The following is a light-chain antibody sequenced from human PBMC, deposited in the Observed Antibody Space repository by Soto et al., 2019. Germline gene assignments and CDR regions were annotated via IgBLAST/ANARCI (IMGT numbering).Light chain of an antibody. V-gene: IGLV2-14*01. J-gene: IGLJ1*01. CDR3: SSYTSSSPLYV. CDR1: SSDVGGYNY. Sequence: QSVLTQPASVSGPPGQSITISCTGTSSDVGGYNYVSWYQQHPGKAPKLMIYEVSNRPSGVSNRFSGSKSGNTASLTISGLQAEDEDDYYCSSYTSSSPLYVFGTGTKVTVL. CDR2: EVS.